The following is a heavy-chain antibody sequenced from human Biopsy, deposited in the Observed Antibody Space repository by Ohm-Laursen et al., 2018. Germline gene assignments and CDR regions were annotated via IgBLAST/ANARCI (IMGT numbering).Heavy chain of an antibody. V-gene: IGHV4-59*01. CDR3: ARDRGSGWTDY. J-gene: IGHJ4*02. CDR1: GYSMSTYY. CDR2: IYYSGST. D-gene: IGHD6-19*01. Sequence: TLSLTCSVSGYSMSTYYWSWIRQSPGKGLEWIGHIYYSGSTNYNPSLQNRVVMSVDTSKNQFSLRLNSVTAADTATYYCARDRGSGWTDYWGQGTLVTVSS.